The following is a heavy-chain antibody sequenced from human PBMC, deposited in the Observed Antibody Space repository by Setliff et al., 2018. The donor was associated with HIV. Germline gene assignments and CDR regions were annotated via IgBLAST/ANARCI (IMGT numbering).Heavy chain of an antibody. J-gene: IGHJ5*01. CDR1: GFTFRGYS. D-gene: IGHD2-21*01. V-gene: IGHV3-21*06. CDR3: ATDATILGVP. Sequence: LRLSCAGSGFTFRGYSINWVRQAPGKGLEWVSSISSGGNYKYYRDSVKGRFTVSRDNGKNSLYLQMDSLRVKDTGIYYCATDATILGVPWGQGTLVTVSS. CDR2: ISSGGNYK.